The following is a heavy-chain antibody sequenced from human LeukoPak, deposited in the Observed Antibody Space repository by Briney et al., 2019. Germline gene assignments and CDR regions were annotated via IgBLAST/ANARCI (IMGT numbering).Heavy chain of an antibody. D-gene: IGHD3-10*01. CDR1: GFTFISYG. V-gene: IGHV3-30*02. J-gene: IGHJ4*02. CDR2: IRYDGSNK. CDR3: AKVPPLGDRPFDY. Sequence: PGGSLRLSCAASGFTFISYGMHWGRQAPGKGLEWVAFIRYDGSNKYYAESVKGRFTSSRDNSKNTLYLQMNSLRAEDTAVYSCAKVPPLGDRPFDYWGQGTLVTVSS.